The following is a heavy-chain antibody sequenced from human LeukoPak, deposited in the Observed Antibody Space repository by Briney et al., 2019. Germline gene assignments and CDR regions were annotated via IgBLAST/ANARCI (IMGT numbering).Heavy chain of an antibody. V-gene: IGHV3-64*01. CDR2: ISSNGGST. Sequence: GGSLRFSCAASGFTFSSYARHWVRQAPGKGLEYVSAISSNGGSTYYANSVKGRFTISRDNSKNTLYLQMGSLRAEDMAVYYCARYGGYAFDYWGQGTLVTVSS. CDR3: ARYGGYAFDY. J-gene: IGHJ4*02. D-gene: IGHD5-12*01. CDR1: GFTFSSYA.